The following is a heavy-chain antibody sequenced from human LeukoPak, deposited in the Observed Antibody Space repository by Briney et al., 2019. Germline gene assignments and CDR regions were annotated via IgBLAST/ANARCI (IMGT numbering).Heavy chain of an antibody. J-gene: IGHJ6*03. V-gene: IGHV3-7*01. CDR1: GFTFRSYW. D-gene: IGHD5-18*01. CDR3: AREEHSYGYILIGYYYYYMDV. CDR2: VKQDGSER. Sequence: PGGSLTLSHADCGFTFRSYWMSWLCQAPGTGREWVAKVKQDGSERYYVESVKGRFTISRYNAKNSLYLQMNSLRADDTAVYYCAREEHSYGYILIGYYYYYMDVWGKGTTVTVSS.